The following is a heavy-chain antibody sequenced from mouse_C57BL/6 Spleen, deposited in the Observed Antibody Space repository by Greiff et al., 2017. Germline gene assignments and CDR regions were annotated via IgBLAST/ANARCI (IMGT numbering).Heavy chain of an antibody. CDR3: AKISTATSYYAMDY. Sequence: EVKVEESGGGLVKPGGSLKLSCAASGFTFSDYGMHWVRQAPEKGLEWVAYISSGSSTIYYADTVKGRFTISRDNATNTLFLQMTSLRSENTAMYYCAKISTATSYYAMDYWGQGTSVTVSA. CDR1: GFTFSDYG. D-gene: IGHD1-2*01. V-gene: IGHV5-17*01. J-gene: IGHJ4*01. CDR2: ISSGSSTI.